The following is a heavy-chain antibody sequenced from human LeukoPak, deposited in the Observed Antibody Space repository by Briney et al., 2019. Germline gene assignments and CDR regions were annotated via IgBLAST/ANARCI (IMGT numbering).Heavy chain of an antibody. J-gene: IGHJ6*03. D-gene: IGHD6-6*01. CDR3: TRCSSSSSYYYYYMDV. CDR1: GFTFGDYA. V-gene: IGHV3-49*03. Sequence: QPGGSLRLSCTASGFTFGDYAMSWLRQAPGKGLEWVGFIRSKAYGGTTEYAASVKGRFTISRDDSKSIAYLQMNSLKTEDTAVYYCTRCSSSSSYYYYYMDVWGKGTTVTVSS. CDR2: IRSKAYGGTT.